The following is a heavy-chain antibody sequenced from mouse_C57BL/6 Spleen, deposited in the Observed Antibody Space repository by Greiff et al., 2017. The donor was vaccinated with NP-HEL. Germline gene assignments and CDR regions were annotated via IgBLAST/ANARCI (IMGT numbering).Heavy chain of an antibody. Sequence: QVQLQQPGAELVMPGASVKLSCKASGYTFTSYWMHWVKQRPGQGLEWIGEIDPSDSYTNYNQKFKGKSTLTVDKSSSTAYMQLSSLTSEDSAVYYCARGGYDYPGAMDYWGQGTSVTVSS. V-gene: IGHV1-69*01. CDR3: ARGGYDYPGAMDY. J-gene: IGHJ4*01. D-gene: IGHD2-4*01. CDR2: IDPSDSYT. CDR1: GYTFTSYW.